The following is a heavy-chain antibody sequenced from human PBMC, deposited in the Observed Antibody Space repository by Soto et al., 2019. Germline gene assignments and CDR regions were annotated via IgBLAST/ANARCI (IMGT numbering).Heavy chain of an antibody. CDR3: AGYYDFWSGPGY. CDR2: IYYSGST. CDR1: GGSISSYY. V-gene: IGHV4-59*12. D-gene: IGHD3-3*01. Sequence: SSEILSLTCTVSGGSISSYYLSWIRQPPGKGLEWIGYIYYSGSTNYNPSLKSRVTISVDTSKNQFSLKLSSVTAADTAVYYCAGYYDFWSGPGYWGQGTLVTVSS. J-gene: IGHJ4*02.